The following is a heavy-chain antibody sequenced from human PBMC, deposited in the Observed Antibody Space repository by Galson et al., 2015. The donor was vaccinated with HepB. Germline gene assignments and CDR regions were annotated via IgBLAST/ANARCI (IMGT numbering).Heavy chain of an antibody. Sequence: SLRLSCAASGFTFSSYWMSWVRQAPGKGLEWVANIKQDGSEKYYVDSVKGRFTISRDNAKNSLYLQMNSLRAEDTAVYYCARLKTELIAAAVYENYYFDYWGQGTLVTVSS. D-gene: IGHD6-13*01. CDR3: ARLKTELIAAAVYENYYFDY. CDR2: IKQDGSEK. CDR1: GFTFSSYW. V-gene: IGHV3-7*03. J-gene: IGHJ4*02.